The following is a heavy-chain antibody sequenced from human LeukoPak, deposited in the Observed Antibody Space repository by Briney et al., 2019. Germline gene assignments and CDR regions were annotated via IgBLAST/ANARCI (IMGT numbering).Heavy chain of an antibody. J-gene: IGHJ4*02. V-gene: IGHV4-4*07. Sequence: SETLSLTCTVSGGSITSYHWGWTRQSAGKGLEWIGHIYPGGSINYNPSLKSRVTMSVDTSKNQFSLKLSSVTAADTAVYYCAREVGRLYNSGWYVDYLGQGTLVTVSS. CDR2: IYPGGSI. CDR3: AREVGRLYNSGWYVDY. CDR1: GGSITSYH. D-gene: IGHD6-19*01.